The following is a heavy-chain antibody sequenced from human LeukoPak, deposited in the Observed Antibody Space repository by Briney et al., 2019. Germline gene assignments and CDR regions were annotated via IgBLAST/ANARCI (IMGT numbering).Heavy chain of an antibody. CDR3: ARHSGGYDLDY. D-gene: IGHD5-12*01. CDR2: IDPSDSYT. V-gene: IGHV5-10-1*01. Sequence: GESLKISCKGSGYSFTSYWITWVRQIPGKGLEYMGRIDPSDSYTQYSPSSQGHVTISADKSISTAYLQWSSLKASDTAMYYCARHSGGYDLDYWGQGTLVTVSS. J-gene: IGHJ4*02. CDR1: GYSFTSYW.